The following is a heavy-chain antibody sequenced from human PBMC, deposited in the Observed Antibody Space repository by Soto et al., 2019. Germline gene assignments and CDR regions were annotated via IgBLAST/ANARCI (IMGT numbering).Heavy chain of an antibody. D-gene: IGHD2-2*01. J-gene: IGHJ4*02. CDR3: AKGRVYCTSTSCYAGSDY. V-gene: IGHV3-23*01. Sequence: EVQLLESGGGLVQPGGSLRLSCAASGFTFSSYAMSWVRQAPGKGLEWVSAISGSGGSTYYADSVKGRFTISRDNSKNTRYLQMNSLRVEYTAVYYCAKGRVYCTSTSCYAGSDYWGQGTLVTVSS. CDR2: ISGSGGST. CDR1: GFTFSSYA.